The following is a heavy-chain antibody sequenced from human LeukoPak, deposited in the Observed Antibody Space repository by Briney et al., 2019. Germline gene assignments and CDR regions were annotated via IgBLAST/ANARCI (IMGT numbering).Heavy chain of an antibody. J-gene: IGHJ4*02. CDR1: GGSISSHY. D-gene: IGHD1-26*01. V-gene: IGHV4-4*07. CDR2: IHTSGIT. CDR3: ARDLGSNYVYDY. Sequence: SETLSLTCTVSGGSISSHYWSWIRQPAGKGLEYIGRIHTSGITNYNPSLKSRVTMSGDTSKNQFSLKLSSVTAADTAVYYCARDLGSNYVYDYWGQGSLLTVSS.